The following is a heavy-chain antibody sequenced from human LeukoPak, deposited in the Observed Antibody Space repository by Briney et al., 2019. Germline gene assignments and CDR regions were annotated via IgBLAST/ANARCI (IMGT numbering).Heavy chain of an antibody. Sequence: PSETLSLTCTVSGGSISSYYWSWIRQPPGKGLEWIGYIYYSGSTNYNPSLKSRVTISVDTSKNQFSLKLSSVTAADTAVYYCARLQMVYADAFDIWGQGTMVTVSS. V-gene: IGHV4-59*01. J-gene: IGHJ3*02. D-gene: IGHD2-8*01. CDR3: ARLQMVYADAFDI. CDR2: IYYSGST. CDR1: GGSISSYY.